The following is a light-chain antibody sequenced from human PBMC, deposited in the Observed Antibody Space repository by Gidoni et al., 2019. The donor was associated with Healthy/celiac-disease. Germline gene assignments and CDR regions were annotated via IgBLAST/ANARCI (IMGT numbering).Light chain of an antibody. CDR1: QSVSSSH. J-gene: IGKJ1*01. Sequence: DIVLTQSPGTLSLSPGERATLSCRASQSVSSSHLAWYQQKPGQAPRLLIYGASSRATGIPDRFSGSGSGTDFTLTISRLEPEDFAVYYCQQYGSSPKTFGQGTKVEIK. CDR2: GAS. V-gene: IGKV3-20*01. CDR3: QQYGSSPKT.